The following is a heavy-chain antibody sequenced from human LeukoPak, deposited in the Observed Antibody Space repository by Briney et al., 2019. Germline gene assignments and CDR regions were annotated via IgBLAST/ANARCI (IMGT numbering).Heavy chain of an antibody. Sequence: GGSLRLSCAASGFTFSNYNMNWVRQAPGKGLEWVSYISSSSTNIYYTDSVKGRFTISRDNAKNSLYLRMNSLRAEDTAVYYCARDDIAVAGTELDFWGQGTLVTVSS. V-gene: IGHV3-21*01. CDR2: ISSSSTNI. CDR1: GFTFSNYN. D-gene: IGHD6-19*01. CDR3: ARDDIAVAGTELDF. J-gene: IGHJ4*02.